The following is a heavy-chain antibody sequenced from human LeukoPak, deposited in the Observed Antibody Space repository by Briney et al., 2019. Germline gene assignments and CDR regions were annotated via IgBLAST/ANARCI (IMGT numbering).Heavy chain of an antibody. D-gene: IGHD4-17*01. CDR1: GGSFSGYY. CDR2: INHSGST. J-gene: IGHJ1*01. CDR3: ARRRGNDYADYFGKYFQH. V-gene: IGHV4-34*01. Sequence: SETLSLTCAVYGGSFSGYYWSWIRQPPGKGLEWIGEINHSGSTSYNPSLKSRVTLSVDTSKNQFSLKLSSVTAADTAVYYCARRRGNDYADYFGKYFQHWGQGTLVTVSS.